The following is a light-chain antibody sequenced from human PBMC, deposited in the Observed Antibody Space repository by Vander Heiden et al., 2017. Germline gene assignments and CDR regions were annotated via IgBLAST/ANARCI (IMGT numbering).Light chain of an antibody. CDR1: QSVNNNY. V-gene: IGKV3-20*01. J-gene: IGKJ2*01. Sequence: EILLTQSPRTRSLSPGESATLSCRASQSVNNNYLAWYQQKPGQAPRVLIYGASSRATGIPVRFSGSGSGTDFTLTISRLEPEDFAVYSCQQYGSSPFTFGQGTKLEIK. CDR2: GAS. CDR3: QQYGSSPFT.